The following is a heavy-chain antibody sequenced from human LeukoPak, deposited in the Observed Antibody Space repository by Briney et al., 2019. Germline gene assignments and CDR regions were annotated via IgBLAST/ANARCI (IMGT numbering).Heavy chain of an antibody. J-gene: IGHJ4*02. CDR1: GFTVSSNY. CDR2: IYSDGST. CDR3: ARELIYGSGTYWDY. Sequence: GGSLRLSCAVSGFTVSSNYMTWVRQAPGKGLEWVSVIYSDGSTYYADSVKGRFIISRDNSENTLYLQMHTLRAEDTAVYYCARELIYGSGTYWDYWGQGTLVTVSS. V-gene: IGHV3-53*01. D-gene: IGHD3-10*01.